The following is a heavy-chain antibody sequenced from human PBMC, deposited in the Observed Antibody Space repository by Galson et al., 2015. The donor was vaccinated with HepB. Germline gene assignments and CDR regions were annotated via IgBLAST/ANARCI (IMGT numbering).Heavy chain of an antibody. J-gene: IGHJ4*02. CDR1: GFTFSSYE. CDR2: ISSSGSTI. D-gene: IGHD6-13*01. Sequence: SLRLSCAASGFTFSSYEMNWVRQAPGKGLEWVSYISSSGSTIYYAESLKGRFTISRDNAKNSLYLQVNSLRAEDTAVYYCARGTFDLSPRSSPFDYWGQGTLVTVSS. V-gene: IGHV3-48*03. CDR3: ARGTFDLSPRSSPFDY.